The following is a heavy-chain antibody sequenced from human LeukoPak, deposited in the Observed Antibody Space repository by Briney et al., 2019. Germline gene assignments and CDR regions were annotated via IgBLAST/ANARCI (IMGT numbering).Heavy chain of an antibody. Sequence: ASVKVSCQTSGYTFTDLYIHWVRQAPGQGLEWMGWINPNSGGANYAQKFQGRVTMARDTSITTAYMERGSLTSDDTAVYYCARGYSGTPNYWGQGTLVTVSS. V-gene: IGHV1-2*02. J-gene: IGHJ4*02. CDR2: INPNSGGA. CDR3: ARGYSGTPNY. CDR1: GYTFTDLY. D-gene: IGHD1-26*01.